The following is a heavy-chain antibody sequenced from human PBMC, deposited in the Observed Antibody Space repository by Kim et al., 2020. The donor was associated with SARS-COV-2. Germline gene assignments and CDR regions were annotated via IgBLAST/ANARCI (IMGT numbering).Heavy chain of an antibody. Sequence: SETLSLTCTISGGSINTNTYYWGWIRQPPGKGLEWIGSLYDSGRTFYNPSLKSRVTIPVDTPKNQFSLKLRSVTAADTAVYYCARGMNSYNSGNYLGDYWGQGTLVTVSS. CDR3: ARGMNSYNSGNYLGDY. V-gene: IGHV4-39*07. D-gene: IGHD3-10*01. CDR2: LYDSGRT. J-gene: IGHJ4*02. CDR1: GGSINTNTYY.